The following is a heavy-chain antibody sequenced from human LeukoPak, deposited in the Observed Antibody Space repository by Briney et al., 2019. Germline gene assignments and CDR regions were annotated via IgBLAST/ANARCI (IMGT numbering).Heavy chain of an antibody. CDR3: ATGGIYSLLDY. D-gene: IGHD1-26*01. J-gene: IGHJ4*02. V-gene: IGHV1-24*01. Sequence: GASVKVSCKVSGHTLTDLFTHWVRQAPGRGLEWMGGIDPEDSETIYAQKFQGRVTMTEDTSTDTAYMELSSLRSEDTAVYYCATGGIYSLLDYWGQGTLVTVSS. CDR2: IDPEDSET. CDR1: GHTLTDLF.